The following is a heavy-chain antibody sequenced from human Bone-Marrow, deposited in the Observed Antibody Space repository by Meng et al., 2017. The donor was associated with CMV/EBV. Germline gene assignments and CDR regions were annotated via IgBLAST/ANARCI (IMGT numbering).Heavy chain of an antibody. D-gene: IGHD4-17*01. Sequence: GGSLRLSCAASEFTFRSYGMHWVRQAPGKGLEWVSSISSSSSYIYYADSVKGRFTISRDNAKNSLYLQMNSLRAEDTAVYYCARPSDYGDYYPYMDVWGQGTTVTVSS. V-gene: IGHV3-21*01. J-gene: IGHJ6*02. CDR1: EFTFRSYG. CDR2: ISSSSSYI. CDR3: ARPSDYGDYYPYMDV.